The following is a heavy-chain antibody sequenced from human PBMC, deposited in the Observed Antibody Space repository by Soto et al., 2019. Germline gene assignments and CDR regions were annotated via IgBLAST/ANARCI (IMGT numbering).Heavy chain of an antibody. CDR1: GYTFTGYY. J-gene: IGHJ5*02. CDR2: INPNSGGT. D-gene: IGHD6-6*01. V-gene: IGHV1-2*04. Sequence: ASVKVSCKASGYTFTGYYMHWVRQAPGQGLEWMGWINPNSGGTNYAQKFQGWVTMTRDTSISTAYMELSRLRSDDTAVYYCARGLPRVRGIAARPYWFDLWGQGILVTVSS. CDR3: ARGLPRVRGIAARPYWFDL.